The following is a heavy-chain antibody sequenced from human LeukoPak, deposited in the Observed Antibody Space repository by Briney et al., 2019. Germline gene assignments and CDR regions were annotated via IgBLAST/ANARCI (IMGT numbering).Heavy chain of an antibody. CDR3: ARGSSLDYGDYKGMDV. J-gene: IGHJ6*02. D-gene: IGHD4-17*01. Sequence: SVKVSCKASGGTFSSYAISWVRQAPGQGLEWMGRIIPILGIANYAQKFQGRVTITADKSTSTAYMELSSLRSEDTAVYYCARGSSLDYGDYKGMDVWGQGTMVTVSS. CDR2: IIPILGIA. V-gene: IGHV1-69*04. CDR1: GGTFSSYA.